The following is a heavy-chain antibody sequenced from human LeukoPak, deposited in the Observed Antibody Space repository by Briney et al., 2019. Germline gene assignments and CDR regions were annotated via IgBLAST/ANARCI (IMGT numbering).Heavy chain of an antibody. CDR3: ARVRLGRCEDY. CDR2: ISYDGSNK. CDR1: GFTFRSYG. D-gene: IGHD1-26*01. V-gene: IGHV3-30*03. Sequence: PGGSLRLSCAASGFTFRSYGMHWVRQAPGKGLEWVAVISYDGSNKYYADSVKGRFTISRDNSKNTLYLQMNSLRAEDTAVYYCARVRLGRCEDYWGQGTLVTVSS. J-gene: IGHJ4*02.